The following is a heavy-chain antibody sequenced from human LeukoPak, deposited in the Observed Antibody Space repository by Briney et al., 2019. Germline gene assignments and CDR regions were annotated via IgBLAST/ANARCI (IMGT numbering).Heavy chain of an antibody. CDR3: ARGPQIDIVVVPAAHYYGMDV. Sequence: GESLKISCKGSGYSFTSYWISWVRQMPGEGLEWMGRIDPSDSYTNYSPSFQGHVTISADKSISTAYLQWSSLKASDTAMYYCARGPQIDIVVVPAAHYYGMDVWGQGTTVTVSS. D-gene: IGHD2-2*01. CDR2: IDPSDSYT. CDR1: GYSFTSYW. J-gene: IGHJ6*02. V-gene: IGHV5-10-1*01.